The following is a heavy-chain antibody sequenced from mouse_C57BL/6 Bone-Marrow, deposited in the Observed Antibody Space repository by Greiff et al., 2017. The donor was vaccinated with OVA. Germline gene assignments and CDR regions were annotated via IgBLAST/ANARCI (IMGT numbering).Heavy chain of an antibody. CDR1: GYTFTSYW. D-gene: IGHD2-2*01. CDR3: ARALLWFPYWYFDV. CDR2: IHPNSGST. V-gene: IGHV1-64*01. J-gene: IGHJ1*03. Sequence: LQPGAELVKPGASVKLSCKASGYTFTSYWMHWVKQRPGQGLEWIGMIHPNSGSTNYNEKFKSKATLTVDKSSSTAYMQLSSLTSEDSAVYYCARALLWFPYWYFDVWGTGTTVTVAS.